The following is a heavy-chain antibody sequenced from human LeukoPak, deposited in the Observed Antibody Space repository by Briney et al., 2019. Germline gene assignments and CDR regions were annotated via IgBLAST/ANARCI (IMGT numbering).Heavy chain of an antibody. Sequence: SETLSLTCTVSGGSISSSSYYWGWIRQPPGKGLEWIGEIYHSGSTNYNPSLKSRVTISVDKSKNQFSLKLSSVTAADTAVYYCASLGDYYDSSALGAGFDYWGQGTLVTVSS. J-gene: IGHJ4*02. V-gene: IGHV4-39*07. CDR1: GGSISSSSYY. CDR3: ASLGDYYDSSALGAGFDY. D-gene: IGHD3-22*01. CDR2: IYHSGST.